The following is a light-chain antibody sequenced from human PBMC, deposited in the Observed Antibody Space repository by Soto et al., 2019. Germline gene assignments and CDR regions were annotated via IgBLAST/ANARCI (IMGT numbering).Light chain of an antibody. CDR3: SSHAGSDTV. CDR2: DVT. Sequence: QSALTQPPSASGSPGQSVTISCTGTSSDVGGYNIGSWHQQHPGKAPKFLIYDVTQRPSGVPDRFSGSKSGNTASLTVSGLQAEDAADCFCSSHAGSDTVFGSGTKLTVL. V-gene: IGLV2-8*01. CDR1: SSDVGGYNI. J-gene: IGLJ1*01.